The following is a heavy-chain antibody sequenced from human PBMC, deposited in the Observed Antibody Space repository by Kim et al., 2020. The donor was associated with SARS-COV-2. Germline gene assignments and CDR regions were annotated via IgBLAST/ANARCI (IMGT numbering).Heavy chain of an antibody. Sequence: YYADSVKGRFPNSRDNAKNSLYLQMNSLRAEDTAVYYCARDLLVRGAPDYWGQGTLVTVSS. CDR3: ARDLLVRGAPDY. D-gene: IGHD3-10*01. V-gene: IGHV3-21*01. J-gene: IGHJ4*02.